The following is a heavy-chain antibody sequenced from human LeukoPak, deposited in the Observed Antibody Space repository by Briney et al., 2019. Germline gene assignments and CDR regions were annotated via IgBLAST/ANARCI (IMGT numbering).Heavy chain of an antibody. D-gene: IGHD6-13*01. Sequence: GGSLRLSCAASGLTFSSYAMHWVRQAPGKELKWVSVISYDGSNKYYADSVKGRFTISRDNSKNTLYLQMNSLRAEDTAVYYCASFLKSIAAAVYGMDVWGQGTTVTVSS. CDR1: GLTFSSYA. CDR2: ISYDGSNK. V-gene: IGHV3-30*01. CDR3: ASFLKSIAAAVYGMDV. J-gene: IGHJ6*02.